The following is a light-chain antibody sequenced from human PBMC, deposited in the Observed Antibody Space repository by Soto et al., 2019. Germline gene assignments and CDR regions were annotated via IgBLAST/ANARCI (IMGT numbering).Light chain of an antibody. J-gene: IGKJ4*01. CDR2: SAS. CDR1: HNINYY. V-gene: IGKV1-17*03. Sequence: DIPMTQSPSAMSASVGDRVTISCRASHNINYYLAWFQQKPGKVPKRLIYSASSLQSGVPSRFSGSGSGTEFTLTITCLQPEDTAIYYCLQHNSYPLTFGGGTKVEIK. CDR3: LQHNSYPLT.